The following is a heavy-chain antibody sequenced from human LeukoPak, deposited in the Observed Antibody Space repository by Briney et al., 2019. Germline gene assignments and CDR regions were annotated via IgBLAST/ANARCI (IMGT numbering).Heavy chain of an antibody. V-gene: IGHV3-74*01. Sequence: GGSLRLSCAASGFTFSDYYMSWIRQAPGKGLVWVSRINTDGSSTSYADSVKGRFTISRDNSKNTLYLQMNSLRAEDTAVYYCARDPGSNYYYDSSGYFDYWGQGTLVTVSS. CDR2: INTDGSST. CDR1: GFTFSDYY. CDR3: ARDPGSNYYYDSSGYFDY. J-gene: IGHJ4*02. D-gene: IGHD3-22*01.